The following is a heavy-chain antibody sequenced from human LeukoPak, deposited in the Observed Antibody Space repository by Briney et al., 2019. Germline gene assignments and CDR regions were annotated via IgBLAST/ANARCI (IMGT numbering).Heavy chain of an antibody. CDR3: ARDREILVYYFDH. Sequence: SETLSLTCTVSGGAISSGNYYWGWIRQPPGKRLEWIGTIDYSGGTYYNPSLKSRVTISVDTSKNQLSLKLKYVTAADTAVYYCARDREILVYYFDHWGQGALVTASS. CDR1: GGAISSGNYY. V-gene: IGHV4-39*07. CDR2: IDYSGGT. J-gene: IGHJ4*02. D-gene: IGHD1-26*01.